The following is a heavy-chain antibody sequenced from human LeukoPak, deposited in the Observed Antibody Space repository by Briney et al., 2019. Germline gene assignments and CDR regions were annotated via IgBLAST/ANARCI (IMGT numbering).Heavy chain of an antibody. CDR3: ARAGRYSSSPGDY. CDR1: GFTFSSYW. D-gene: IGHD6-6*01. Sequence: SGGSLRLSCAASGFTFSSYWMSWVRPAPGKGLEWVANIKQDGSEKYYVDSVKGRFTISRDNAKNSLYLQMNSLRAEDTAVYYCARAGRYSSSPGDYWGQGTLVTVSS. V-gene: IGHV3-7*04. CDR2: IKQDGSEK. J-gene: IGHJ4*02.